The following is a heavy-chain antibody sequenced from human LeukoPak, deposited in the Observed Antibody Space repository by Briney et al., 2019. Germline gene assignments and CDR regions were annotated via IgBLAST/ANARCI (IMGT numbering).Heavy chain of an antibody. J-gene: IGHJ4*02. CDR1: GGPISSYY. Sequence: SETLSLTCTVSGGPISSYYWSWIRQPPGKGLEWIGYIYYSGSTNYNPSLKSRVTISVDTSKNQFSLKLSSVTAADTAVYYCAREIPRGGPDYWGQGTLVTVSS. CDR2: IYYSGST. D-gene: IGHD2-21*01. CDR3: AREIPRGGPDY. V-gene: IGHV4-59*01.